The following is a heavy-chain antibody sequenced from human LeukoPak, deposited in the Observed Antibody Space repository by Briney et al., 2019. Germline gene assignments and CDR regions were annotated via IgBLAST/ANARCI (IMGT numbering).Heavy chain of an antibody. Sequence: ASVKVSCKASEYTFISYYMHWVRQAPGQGLEWMGIINPSGGGTTYAQRFQGRVTMTRDTSTSTVYMELSSLISEDTAVYYCARTPKSTTVTYAAFDIWGQGTMVTVSS. D-gene: IGHD4-17*01. V-gene: IGHV1-46*01. J-gene: IGHJ3*02. CDR1: EYTFISYY. CDR3: ARTPKSTTVTYAAFDI. CDR2: INPSGGGT.